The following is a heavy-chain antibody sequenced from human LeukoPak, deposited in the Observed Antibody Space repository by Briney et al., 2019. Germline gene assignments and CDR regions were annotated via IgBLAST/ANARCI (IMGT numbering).Heavy chain of an antibody. CDR3: ARPSTFYGANDF. CDR1: GYIFSSYW. Sequence: GESLKISCKGSGYIFSSYWLGWVRQMPGKGLEWMGIIYPDDSDTRYSPSFQGQVTISADKSISTAYMQWSSLKASDTAIYYCARPSTFYGANDFWGQGTLVTVSS. J-gene: IGHJ4*02. CDR2: IYPDDSDT. V-gene: IGHV5-51*01. D-gene: IGHD4-23*01.